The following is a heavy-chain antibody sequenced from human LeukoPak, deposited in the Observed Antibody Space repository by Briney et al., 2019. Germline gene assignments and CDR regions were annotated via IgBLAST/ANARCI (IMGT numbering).Heavy chain of an antibody. J-gene: IGHJ4*02. V-gene: IGHV3-30*04. D-gene: IGHD3-10*01. Sequence: GGSLRLSCAASGFTFSSYAMHWVRQAPGKGLEWGAVISYDGSNKYYADSVKGRFTISRDNSKNTLYLQMNSLRAEDTAVYYCATYGSGSYFFYFDYWGQGTLVTVSS. CDR1: GFTFSSYA. CDR3: ATYGSGSYFFYFDY. CDR2: ISYDGSNK.